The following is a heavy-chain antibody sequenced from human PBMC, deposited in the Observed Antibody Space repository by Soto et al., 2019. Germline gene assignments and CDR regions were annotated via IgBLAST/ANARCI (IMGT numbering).Heavy chain of an antibody. Sequence: PGGSLRLSCAASGFTFSTYSMNWVRQAPGKGLEWVSFISGSSSYMNYADSVKGRFTISRDNAKNSLYLHMNSLRAEDTAVYYCERDHYGSGNYYFDYWGQGTLVTVSS. J-gene: IGHJ4*02. CDR3: ERDHYGSGNYYFDY. CDR2: ISGSSSYM. V-gene: IGHV3-21*01. D-gene: IGHD3-10*01. CDR1: GFTFSTYS.